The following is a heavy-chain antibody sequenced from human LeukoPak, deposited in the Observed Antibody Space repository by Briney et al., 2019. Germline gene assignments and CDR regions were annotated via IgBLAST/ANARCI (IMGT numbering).Heavy chain of an antibody. CDR2: IKSKTDGGTT. D-gene: IGHD2-15*01. V-gene: IGHV3-15*01. CDR1: GFTFSNAW. J-gene: IGHJ6*02. Sequence: GGSLRLSCAASGFTFSNAWMSWVRQAPGKGLEWVGRIKSKTDGGTTDYAAPVKGRFTISRDDSKNTLYLQMNSLKTEETAVYYCTTDPYGCSGGSCYYYGMDVWGQGNTVTVSS. CDR3: TTDPYGCSGGSCYYYGMDV.